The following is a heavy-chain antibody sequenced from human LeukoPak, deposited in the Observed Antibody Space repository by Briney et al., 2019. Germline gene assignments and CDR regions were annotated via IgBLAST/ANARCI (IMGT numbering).Heavy chain of an antibody. D-gene: IGHD5-18*01. CDR1: GGTFSSYA. Sequence: AASVKVSCKASGGTFSSYAISWVRQAPGQGLEWMGEIIPIFGTANYAQKFQGRVTITADESTSTAYMELSSLRSEDTAVYYCARLKYSYGYWFDPWGQGTLVTVSS. CDR3: ARLKYSYGYWFDP. J-gene: IGHJ5*02. V-gene: IGHV1-69*13. CDR2: IIPIFGTA.